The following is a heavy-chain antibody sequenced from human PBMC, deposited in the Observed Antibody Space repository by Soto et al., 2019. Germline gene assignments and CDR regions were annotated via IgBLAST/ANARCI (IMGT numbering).Heavy chain of an antibody. CDR2: ISSSSSYI. J-gene: IGHJ6*02. Sequence: PGGSLRLACAASGFTFSSYSMNWVRQAPGKGLEWVSSISSSSSYIYYADSVKGRFTISRDNAKNSLYLQMNSLRAEDTAVYYCARATMVRGVITLYYHSYGMDVWGQGTTVTVSS. V-gene: IGHV3-21*01. D-gene: IGHD3-10*01. CDR1: GFTFSSYS. CDR3: ARATMVRGVITLYYHSYGMDV.